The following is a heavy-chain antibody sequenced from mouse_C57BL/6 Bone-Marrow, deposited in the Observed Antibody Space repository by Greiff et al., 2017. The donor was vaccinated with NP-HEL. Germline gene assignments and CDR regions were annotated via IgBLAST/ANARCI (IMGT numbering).Heavy chain of an antibody. D-gene: IGHD2-1*01. Sequence: QVHVKQSGAELARPEASVKLSCKASGYTFTSYGISWVKQRTGQGLEWIGEIYPRSGNTYYNEKFKGKATLTADKSSSTAYMELRSLTSEDSAVYFCARKGGNYRFAYWGQGTLVTVSA. CDR1: GYTFTSYG. CDR3: ARKGGNYRFAY. J-gene: IGHJ3*01. V-gene: IGHV1-81*01. CDR2: IYPRSGNT.